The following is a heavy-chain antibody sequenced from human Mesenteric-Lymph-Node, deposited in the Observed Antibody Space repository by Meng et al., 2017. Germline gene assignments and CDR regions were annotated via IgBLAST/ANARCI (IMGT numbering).Heavy chain of an antibody. J-gene: IGHJ4*02. CDR2: IYYTGST. D-gene: IGHD6-19*01. V-gene: IGHV4-31*03. CDR1: GGSIGSGGYY. CDR3: ARVSSGWDYFDY. Sequence: QVQLQESGPGLVKPSQTLSLTCTVSGGSIGSGGYYWSWIRQHPGKGLEWIGYIYYTGSTFYNPSLKSRVTISVDTSKNQFSLKLISATAADTAVYYCARVSSGWDYFDYWGQGTLVTVSS.